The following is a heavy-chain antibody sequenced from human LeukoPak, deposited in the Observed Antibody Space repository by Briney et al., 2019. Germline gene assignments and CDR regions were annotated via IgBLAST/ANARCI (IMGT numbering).Heavy chain of an antibody. D-gene: IGHD6-6*01. J-gene: IGHJ4*02. CDR1: GFTFSSYS. Sequence: GGSLRLSCAVSGFTFSSYSMNWVRQYPGKGLEWVSSISSGGSYLYYADSVKGRFTISRDNAKNSLYLQMNSLRTEDTAVYYCAKDTRRIAARYWGQGTLVTVSS. V-gene: IGHV3-21*01. CDR3: AKDTRRIAARY. CDR2: ISSGGSYL.